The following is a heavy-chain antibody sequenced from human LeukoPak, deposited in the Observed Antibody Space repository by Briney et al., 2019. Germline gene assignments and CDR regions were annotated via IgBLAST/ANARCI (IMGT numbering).Heavy chain of an antibody. CDR1: GFTFSNYN. CDR3: ARALWSGPVYYGMDV. Sequence: PGGSLRLSCAASGFTFSNYNFYWVRQAPGKGLEWVSSFSSTSSYIYYADSMKGRFTISRDNAKNSLYLQMNSLRAEDTAVYYCARALWSGPVYYGMDVWGQGTTVTVSS. D-gene: IGHD3-10*01. V-gene: IGHV3-21*01. CDR2: FSSTSSYI. J-gene: IGHJ6*02.